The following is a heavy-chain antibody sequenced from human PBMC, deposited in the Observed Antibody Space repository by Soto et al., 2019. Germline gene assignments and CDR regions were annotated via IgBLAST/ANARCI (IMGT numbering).Heavy chain of an antibody. CDR1: GYSFTSYW. CDR3: ARLGSILSIPGYYGMDV. V-gene: IGHV5-51*01. CDR2: IYPGDSDT. J-gene: IGHJ6*02. Sequence: PGASLKISCKSSGYSFTSYWISWVRQMPGKGREWMGIIYPGDSDTRYSPSFQGQVTISADKSISTAYLQWSSLKASDTAMAYCARLGSILSIPGYYGMDVWGQGTTVTVSS. D-gene: IGHD2-21*01.